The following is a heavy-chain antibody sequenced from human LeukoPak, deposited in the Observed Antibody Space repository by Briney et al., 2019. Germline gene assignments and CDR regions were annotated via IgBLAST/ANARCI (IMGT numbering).Heavy chain of an antibody. J-gene: IGHJ4*02. CDR3: VKEDSESYSATRFDY. D-gene: IGHD3-10*01. CDR2: LSARGGRT. Sequence: PGGSLRLSCAASGFTFGSYAMSWVRQIPGKGLEWVSALSARGGRTFYADSVNGRFTISRDNSKNTLYLQMNSLRAEDTAVYYCVKEDSESYSATRFDYWGQGTLVTVSS. CDR1: GFTFGSYA. V-gene: IGHV3-23*01.